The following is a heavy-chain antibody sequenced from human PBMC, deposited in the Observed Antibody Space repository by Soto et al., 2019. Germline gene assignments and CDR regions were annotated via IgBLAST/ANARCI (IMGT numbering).Heavy chain of an antibody. V-gene: IGHV4-61*01. CDR3: AKVEMATTVDY. CDR1: GGSVSSGSYY. Sequence: QVQLQESGPGLVKPSETLSLTCTVSGGSVSSGSYYWSWIRQPPGKGLEWIGYIYYSGSTNYNPSLKSRVTISVDTSKNPFSLKLSSVTAADTAVYSCAKVEMATTVDYWGQGTLVTVSS. CDR2: IYYSGST. D-gene: IGHD5-12*01. J-gene: IGHJ4*02.